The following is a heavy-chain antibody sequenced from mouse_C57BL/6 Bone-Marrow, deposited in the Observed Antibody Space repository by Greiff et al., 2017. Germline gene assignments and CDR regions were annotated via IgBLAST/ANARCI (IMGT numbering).Heavy chain of an antibody. V-gene: IGHV1-76*01. CDR3: ARDNWAWFAY. CDR1: GYTFTDYF. D-gene: IGHD4-1*01. Sequence: QVQLKQSGAELVRPGASVKLSCKASGYTFTDYFINWVKQRPGQGLEWIARIYPGSGNTYYNEKFKGKATLTAEKSSSTAYMQLSSLTSEDSAVYFCARDNWAWFAYWGQGTLVTVSA. J-gene: IGHJ3*01. CDR2: IYPGSGNT.